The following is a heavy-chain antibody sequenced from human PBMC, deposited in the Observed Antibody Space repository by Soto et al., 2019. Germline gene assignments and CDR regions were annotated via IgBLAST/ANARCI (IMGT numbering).Heavy chain of an antibody. J-gene: IGHJ6*02. CDR3: ARMGQLFYGMDV. D-gene: IGHD5-18*01. V-gene: IGHV4-30-4*01. Sequence: PSETLSLTCTVSGGSISSGDYYWSWIRQPPGKGLEWIGYIYYSGSTYYNPSLKSRVTISVDTSKNQFSLKLSSVTAAVTAVYYCARMGQLFYGMDVWGQGTTVTVSS. CDR2: IYYSGST. CDR1: GGSISSGDYY.